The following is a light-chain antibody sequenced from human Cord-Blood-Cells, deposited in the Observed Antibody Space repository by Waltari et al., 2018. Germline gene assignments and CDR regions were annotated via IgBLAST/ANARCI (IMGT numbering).Light chain of an antibody. Sequence: QSALTQPASVSGSPGQSITISCPGTSSDVGGYHYASWYQQHPGKAPKLMIYEVSNRPSGVSNRFSGSKSGNTASLTISGLQAEDEADYYCSSYTSSSTPYVFGTGTKVTVL. CDR2: EVS. V-gene: IGLV2-14*01. CDR3: SSYTSSSTPYV. CDR1: SSDVGGYHY. J-gene: IGLJ1*01.